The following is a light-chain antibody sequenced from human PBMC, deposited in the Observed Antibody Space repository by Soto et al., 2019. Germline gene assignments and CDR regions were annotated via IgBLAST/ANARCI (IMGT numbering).Light chain of an antibody. J-gene: IGLJ1*01. CDR1: RRDIGGYNY. Sequence: QSPLTQPRSVSGSPGQSVTISCTGTRRDIGGYNYVSWYQQHPGKAPKLMIYDVSKRPSGVPDRFSGSKSGNTASLTISGLQAEDEADYYCCSYAGSYTPSYVFGTGTKVTVL. CDR2: DVS. V-gene: IGLV2-11*01. CDR3: CSYAGSYTPSYV.